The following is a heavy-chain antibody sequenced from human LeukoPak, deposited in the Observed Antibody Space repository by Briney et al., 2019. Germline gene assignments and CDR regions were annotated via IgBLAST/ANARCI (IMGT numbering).Heavy chain of an antibody. J-gene: IGHJ5*02. CDR2: ISYDGSKK. Sequence: GGSLRLSCAASGFTFSSYGMHWVRQAPGKGLEWVAVISYDGSKKYYADSVKGRFTISRDNAKNSLYLQMNSLRAEDTAVYYCARDSNEAYSSGSRYPGPWGQGTLVTVSS. CDR1: GFTFSSYG. V-gene: IGHV3-30-3*01. CDR3: ARDSNEAYSSGSRYPGP. D-gene: IGHD6-19*01.